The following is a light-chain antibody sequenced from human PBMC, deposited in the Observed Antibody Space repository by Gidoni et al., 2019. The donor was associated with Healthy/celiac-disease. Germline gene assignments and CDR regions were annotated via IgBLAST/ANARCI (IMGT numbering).Light chain of an antibody. Sequence: GDRVTITCRASQSISSYLNWYQQKPGKAPKLLIYAASSLQSGVPSRLSGSGSGTDFTLTISSLQPEDFATYYCQQSYSTPPITFGQGTRLEIK. J-gene: IGKJ5*01. CDR2: AAS. CDR1: QSISSY. V-gene: IGKV1-39*01. CDR3: QQSYSTPPIT.